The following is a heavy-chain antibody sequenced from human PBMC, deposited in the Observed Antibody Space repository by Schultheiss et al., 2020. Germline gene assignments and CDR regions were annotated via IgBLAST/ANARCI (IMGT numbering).Heavy chain of an antibody. J-gene: IGHJ4*02. V-gene: IGHV4-59*04. Sequence: SQTLSLTCTVSGGSISSYYWSWIRQPPGKGLEWIGSIYYSGSTYYNPSLKSRVTISVDTSKNQFSLKLSSVTAADTAVYYCARESNTYYYDSSGYYPIGPLDYWGQGTLVTVSS. CDR3: ARESNTYYYDSSGYYPIGPLDY. D-gene: IGHD3-22*01. CDR1: GGSISSYY. CDR2: IYYSGST.